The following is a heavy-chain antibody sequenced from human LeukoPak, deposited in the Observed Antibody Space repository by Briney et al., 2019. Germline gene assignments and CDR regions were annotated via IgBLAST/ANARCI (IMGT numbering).Heavy chain of an antibody. J-gene: IGHJ6*02. V-gene: IGHV3-9*01. CDR2: ISWNSGSI. D-gene: IGHD2-2*01. Sequence: GGSLRLSCAASGVTFDDYAMHWVRQAPRKGLEWGSGISWNSGSIGYADSVKGRFTISSDDSKNSLYHQMNSLRAEDTGLYYCAKDIKYCSSTSCYRGRYYYYGIDVWGQGTTVTVSS. CDR1: GVTFDDYA. CDR3: AKDIKYCSSTSCYRGRYYYYGIDV.